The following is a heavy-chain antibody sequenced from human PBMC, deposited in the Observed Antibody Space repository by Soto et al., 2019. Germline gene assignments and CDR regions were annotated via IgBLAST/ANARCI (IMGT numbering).Heavy chain of an antibody. D-gene: IGHD3-16*01. V-gene: IGHV3-20*04. Sequence: PGGSLRLSCEASGFIFGAHATSWVRQAPGKGLEWVSAINWIGGSTNYADSMKDRFTISRDNAKNSLYLLMSSLRAEDTALYYCARHGGTPDLYFDYWGQGT. CDR1: GFIFGAHA. CDR3: ARHGGTPDLYFDY. J-gene: IGHJ4*02. CDR2: INWIGGST.